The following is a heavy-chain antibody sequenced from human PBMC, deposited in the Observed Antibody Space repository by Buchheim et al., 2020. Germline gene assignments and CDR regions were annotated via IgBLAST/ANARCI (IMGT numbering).Heavy chain of an antibody. V-gene: IGHV1-69*04. CDR2: IIPIVDIT. J-gene: IGHJ4*02. CDR1: GGTFSNA. Sequence: QVQLVQSGAEVKKPGSSLKVSCKASGGTFSNAINWVRQAPGQGLEWMGRIIPIVDITNYAQNFQGRVTITADKSKNPVYMELNSLRSEDTAVYFCARDGAPWGQGTL. CDR3: ARDGAP. D-gene: IGHD3-16*01.